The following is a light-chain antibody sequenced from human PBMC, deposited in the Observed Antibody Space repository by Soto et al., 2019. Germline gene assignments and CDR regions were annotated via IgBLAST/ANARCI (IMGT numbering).Light chain of an antibody. V-gene: IGKV3-15*01. Sequence: EIVMTQSLATLPVSPGERATLSCRASQSVSSNLAWYQQKPGQAPRLLIYGASTRATGITARFSGSGSGTEFTLTISSLQSEDFAVYSCQHYNNWPPLTFGGGTKVEIK. CDR1: QSVSSN. J-gene: IGKJ4*01. CDR2: GAS. CDR3: QHYNNWPPLT.